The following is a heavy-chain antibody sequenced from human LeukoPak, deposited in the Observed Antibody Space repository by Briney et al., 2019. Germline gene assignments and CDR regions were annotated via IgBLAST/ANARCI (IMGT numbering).Heavy chain of an antibody. CDR2: VNRDGSET. CDR1: GFTLSNHW. V-gene: IGHV3-7*03. Sequence: GGSQRLSCAASGFTLSNHWVTWVRQVPGRGPEWVANVNRDGSETYYLDSVKGRFTISKDNAKNSLYLQMNSLRAEDTALYHCARNNGMDVWGQGTTVTVSS. CDR3: ARNNGMDV. J-gene: IGHJ6*02.